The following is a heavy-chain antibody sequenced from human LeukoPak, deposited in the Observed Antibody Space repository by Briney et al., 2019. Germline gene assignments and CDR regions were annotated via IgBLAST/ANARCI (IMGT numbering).Heavy chain of an antibody. Sequence: PSETLSLTCTVSGGSISSYNWSWIRQPPGKGLEWIGYIYYSGSSNYNPSLTSRVTISVDTSKNQFSLKLSSVTAADTAVYYCARHSAPSGSYSNWFDPWGQGTLVTVSS. D-gene: IGHD1-26*01. V-gene: IGHV4-59*08. CDR1: GGSISSYN. CDR3: ARHSAPSGSYSNWFDP. CDR2: IYYSGSS. J-gene: IGHJ5*02.